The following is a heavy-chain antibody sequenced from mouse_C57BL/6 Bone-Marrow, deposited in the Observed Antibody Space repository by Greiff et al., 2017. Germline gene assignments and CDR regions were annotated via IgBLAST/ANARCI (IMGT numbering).Heavy chain of an antibody. CDR3: TGETTMVTTRAY. CDR2: IRLKSDNYAT. Sequence: EVKLEESGGGLVQPGGSMKLSCVASGFTFSNYWMNWVRQSPEKGLEWVAQIRLKSDNYATHYAESVKGRFTISRDDSKSSVYLQMNNLRAEDTGIYYCTGETTMVTTRAYWGQGTLVTVSA. CDR1: GFTFSNYW. D-gene: IGHD2-2*01. V-gene: IGHV6-3*01. J-gene: IGHJ3*01.